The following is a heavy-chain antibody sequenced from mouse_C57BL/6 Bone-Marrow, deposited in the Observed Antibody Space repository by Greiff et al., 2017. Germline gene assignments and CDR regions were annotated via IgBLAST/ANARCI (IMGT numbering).Heavy chain of an antibody. J-gene: IGHJ2*01. D-gene: IGHD1-1*01. CDR3: TTKGYGSSLFDY. CDR2: IDPENGDT. V-gene: IGHV14-4*01. CDR1: GFNIKDDY. Sequence: EVQLQQSGAELVRPGASVKLSCTASGFNIKDDYMHWVKQRPEQGLEWIGWIDPENGDTEYASKFQGKATITADPSSNTAYLQLSSLTSEDTAVYYCTTKGYGSSLFDYWGQGTTLTVSA.